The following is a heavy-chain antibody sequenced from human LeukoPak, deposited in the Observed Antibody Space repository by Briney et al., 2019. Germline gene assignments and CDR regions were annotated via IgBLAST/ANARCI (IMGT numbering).Heavy chain of an antibody. V-gene: IGHV3-53*01. CDR2: IYNNGAT. Sequence: GGSLRLSCAASGFDVSSHFMSWVRQAPGKGLEWVSVIYNNGATYYADSVKGRFAISRDNSKNTLDLEMNNLRAEDTAVYYCAREGLTILTKFYYYYMDVWGKGTTVTVSS. CDR1: GFDVSSHF. D-gene: IGHD3-9*01. CDR3: AREGLTILTKFYYYYMDV. J-gene: IGHJ6*03.